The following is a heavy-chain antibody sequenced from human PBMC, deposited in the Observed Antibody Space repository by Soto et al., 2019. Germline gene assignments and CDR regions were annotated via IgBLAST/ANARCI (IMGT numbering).Heavy chain of an antibody. V-gene: IGHV2-5*02. D-gene: IGHD2-15*01. CDR2: IYWDDDK. J-gene: IGHJ5*02. Sequence: QITLKESGPTRVRPTQTLTLTCTFSGFSLSTSGVGVGWIRQPPGKALEWLAFIYWDDDKRYSPSLRSRLTITKHTSRTQLVLTMTLMDPVHTASYSWSPRAGLPGNRDGGCVDPWGLGTLVTVSS. CDR1: GFSLSTSGVG. CDR3: SPRAGLPGNRDGGCVDP.